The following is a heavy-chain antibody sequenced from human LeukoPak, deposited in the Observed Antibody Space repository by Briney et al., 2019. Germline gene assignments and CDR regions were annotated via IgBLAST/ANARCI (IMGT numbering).Heavy chain of an antibody. CDR1: GGTFSSYA. CDR2: IIPFFGTA. J-gene: IGHJ4*02. V-gene: IGHV1-69*06. D-gene: IGHD2-15*01. Sequence: GASVKVSCKASGGTFSSYAISWVRQAPGQGLEWMGGIIPFFGTANYAQKFQGRVTITADKSTSTAYMELSSLRSEDTAVYCCARGYSTSVGGRFDYWGQGTLVTVSS. CDR3: ARGYSTSVGGRFDY.